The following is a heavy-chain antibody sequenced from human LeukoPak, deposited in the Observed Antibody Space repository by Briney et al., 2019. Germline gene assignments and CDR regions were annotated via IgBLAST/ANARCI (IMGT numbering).Heavy chain of an antibody. J-gene: IGHJ5*02. CDR3: GRQYKRFGTSSSS. V-gene: IGHV4-34*01. CDR1: GWTFSGYY. CDR2: INHTGST. D-gene: IGHD3-10*01. Sequence: SETVSLTCAVYGWTFSGYYLNWIRQAPGKGLEWMGEINHTGSTKYNPSLMSRVTISVDTPTTQFSLKLTSVTAADTALYYCGRQYKRFGTSSSSWGQGSLVTVSP.